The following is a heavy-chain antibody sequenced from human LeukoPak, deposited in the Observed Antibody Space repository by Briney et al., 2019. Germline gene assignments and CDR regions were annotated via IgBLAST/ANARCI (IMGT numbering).Heavy chain of an antibody. J-gene: IGHJ6*02. V-gene: IGHV3-11*01. CDR3: ARDPYGMDV. CDR1: EVASSDYN. Sequence: GGPLSLFCAASEVASSDYNMRWIRGAAEKGLEWVSYISSSCSTIYYADSVKGRFTISRDNAKNSLYLQMNSLRAEDTAVYYCARDPYGMDVWGQGTTVTVSS. CDR2: ISSSCSTI.